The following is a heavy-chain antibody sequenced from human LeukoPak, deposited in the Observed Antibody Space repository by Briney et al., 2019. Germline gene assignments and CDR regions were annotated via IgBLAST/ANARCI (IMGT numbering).Heavy chain of an antibody. CDR2: INSDGSST. Sequence: GGSLRLSCTASGFTFSTYWMHWVRQAPGKGLVWVSRINSDGSSTSYADSVKGRFTLSRDDSRNTVYLQLNNLRVEDTAIYYCAKANWVSNADAVWWGQGTQVTVSS. J-gene: IGHJ4*02. CDR3: AKANWVSNADAVW. CDR1: GFTFSTYW. D-gene: IGHD1-1*01. V-gene: IGHV3-74*01.